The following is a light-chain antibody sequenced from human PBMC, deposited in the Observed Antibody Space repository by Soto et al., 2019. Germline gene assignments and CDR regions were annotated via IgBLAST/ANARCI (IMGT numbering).Light chain of an antibody. CDR3: QQYGSSPPLT. CDR2: GAS. Sequence: EIGLTQSPGTLSLSPGERATLSCRASQSVSSSYLAWYQQKPGQAPRLLIYGASSRATGIPDRFSGSGSGTDFTLTISRLEPDDFAVYYCQQYGSSPPLTFGVGTKVEIK. J-gene: IGKJ4*01. CDR1: QSVSSSY. V-gene: IGKV3-20*01.